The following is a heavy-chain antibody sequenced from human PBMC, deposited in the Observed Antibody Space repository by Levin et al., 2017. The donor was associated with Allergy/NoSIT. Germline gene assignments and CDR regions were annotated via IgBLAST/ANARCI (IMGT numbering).Heavy chain of an antibody. J-gene: IGHJ6*03. CDR1: GFTFSSYW. V-gene: IGHV3-7*01. CDR3: ARDPESSYYYYMDV. CDR2: IKQDGSEK. Sequence: GGSLRLSCAASGFTFSSYWMSWVRQAPGKGLEWVANIKQDGSEKYYVDSVKGRFTISRDNAKNSLYLQMNSLRAEDTAVYYCARDPESSYYYYMDVWGKGTTVTVSS.